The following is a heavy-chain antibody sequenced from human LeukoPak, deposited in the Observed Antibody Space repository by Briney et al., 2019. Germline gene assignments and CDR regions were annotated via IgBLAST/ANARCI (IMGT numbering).Heavy chain of an antibody. D-gene: IGHD6-19*01. CDR2: IYYSGST. J-gene: IGHJ4*02. Sequence: SETLSLTCTVSGGSISSSSYYWGWIRQPPGKGLEWIGSIYYSGSTYYNPSLKSRVTISVDTSKNQFSLKLSSVTAADTAVYYCAGLAVAGFDYRGQGTLVTVSS. V-gene: IGHV4-39*01. CDR1: GGSISSSSYY. CDR3: AGLAVAGFDY.